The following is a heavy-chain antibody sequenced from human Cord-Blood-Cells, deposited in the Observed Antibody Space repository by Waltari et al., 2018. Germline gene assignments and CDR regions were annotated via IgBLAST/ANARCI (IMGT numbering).Heavy chain of an antibody. J-gene: IGHJ4*02. Sequence: QVQLQQRGAGLLKPSETLSLTCAVYGGSFSGYYWSWIRQPPGKGLEWIGEINHSGSTNYNPSLKSRVTISVDTSKNQFSLKLSSVTAADTAVYYCARGAAAGNFDYWGQGTLVTVSS. CDR1: GGSFSGYY. D-gene: IGHD6-13*01. CDR3: ARGAAAGNFDY. CDR2: INHSGST. V-gene: IGHV4-34*01.